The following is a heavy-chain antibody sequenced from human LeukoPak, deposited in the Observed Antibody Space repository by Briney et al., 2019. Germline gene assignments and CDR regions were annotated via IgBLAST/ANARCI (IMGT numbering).Heavy chain of an antibody. V-gene: IGHV3-21*01. D-gene: IGHD1-14*01. J-gene: IGHJ4*02. CDR3: ATETIGRHYDY. Sequence: GGSLRLSCAASGFTFSSCGFNWVRQAPGKGLEWVSSIGPTGTDRYYADSVRGRFTISRDNAKNSMYLQMDSLRDEDTAVYYCATETIGRHYDYWGQGTLLTV. CDR1: GFTFSSCG. CDR2: IGPTGTDR.